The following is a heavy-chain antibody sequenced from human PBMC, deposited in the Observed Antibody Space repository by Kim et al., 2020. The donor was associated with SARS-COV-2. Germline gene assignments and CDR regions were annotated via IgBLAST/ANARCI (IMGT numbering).Heavy chain of an antibody. CDR3: ARVATSPRRSIDY. CDR1: GASISSNY. J-gene: IGHJ4*02. Sequence: SETLSLTCTVSGASISSNYWTWIRQPAGKGLEWIGRMYISGTTNYNPSLKGRVTISLDTSKNQFSLKLTSVTAADTAVYYCARVATSPRRSIDYWGQGILVTVSS. CDR2: MYISGTT. V-gene: IGHV4-4*07.